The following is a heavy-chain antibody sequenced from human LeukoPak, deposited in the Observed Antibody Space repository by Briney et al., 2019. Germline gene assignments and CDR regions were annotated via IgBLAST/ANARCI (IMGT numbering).Heavy chain of an antibody. V-gene: IGHV3-23*01. Sequence: GGSLRLSCVASGFNFNNYAMSWVRQAPGKGLEWVSGINGGGGNTYYADSVKGRFTISRDNSKNTLYLQMNSLRAEDTAVYFCARLVLVWYHLDYWGQGTQVTVSS. D-gene: IGHD3-3*01. CDR1: GFNFNNYA. CDR3: ARLVLVWYHLDY. J-gene: IGHJ4*02. CDR2: INGGGGNT.